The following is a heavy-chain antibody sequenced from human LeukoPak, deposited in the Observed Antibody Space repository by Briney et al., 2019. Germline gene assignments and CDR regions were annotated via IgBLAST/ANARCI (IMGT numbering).Heavy chain of an antibody. CDR2: INTNTGNP. CDR1: GYTFTSYA. V-gene: IGHV7-4-1*02. CDR3: ARGDRLVFSLVTALGDY. D-gene: IGHD2-21*02. J-gene: IGHJ4*02. Sequence: ASVKVSCKASGYTFTSYAMNWVRQAPGQGLEWMGWINTNTGNPTYAHGFTGRFVFSLDTSVSTAYLQISSLKAEDTAVYYRARGDRLVFSLVTALGDYWGQGTLVTVSS.